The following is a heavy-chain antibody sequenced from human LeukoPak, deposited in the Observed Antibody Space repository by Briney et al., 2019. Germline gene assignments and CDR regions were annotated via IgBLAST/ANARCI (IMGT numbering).Heavy chain of an antibody. CDR3: ARDLSVITTSNY. V-gene: IGHV1-2*02. D-gene: IGHD3-22*01. J-gene: IGHJ4*02. CDR2: IIPNSGAT. CDR1: GYTFSGYY. Sequence: ASVKLSCKASGYTFSGYYIHWVRQAPGQGLEWMGWIIPNSGATNYAQNFQGRVTMTRDTSISTAYMELSRLRSDDTAVYYCARDLSVITTSNYWGQGTLVTVS.